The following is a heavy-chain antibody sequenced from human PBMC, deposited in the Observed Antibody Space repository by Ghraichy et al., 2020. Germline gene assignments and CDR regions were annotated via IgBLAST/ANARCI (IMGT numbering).Heavy chain of an antibody. V-gene: IGHV4-59*01. CDR2: IYGSGST. CDR3: ARGNWFDP. J-gene: IGHJ5*02. CDR1: GGSITNYY. Sequence: LNISCTVSGGSITNYYWSWIRQPPGKGLEWIGYIYGSGSTNYNPSLKSRVTISVDTSKTQLSLRLNSVTAADTAVYYCARGNWFDPWGQGTLVTVSS.